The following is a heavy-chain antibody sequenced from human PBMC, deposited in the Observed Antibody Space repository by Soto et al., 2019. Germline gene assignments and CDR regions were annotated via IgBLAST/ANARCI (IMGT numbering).Heavy chain of an antibody. CDR3: ARRYGSVFDY. V-gene: IGHV4-61*05. CDR2: IYFSGST. D-gene: IGHD6-19*01. CDR1: GGSISSSTYY. J-gene: IGHJ4*02. Sequence: PSETLSLTCTVSGGSISSSTYYWGWIRQPPGKGLEWIGYIYFSGSTNYNPSLKSRVTISVDTSKNQFSLKLSSVTAADTAVYYCARRYGSVFDYWGQGTLVTVSS.